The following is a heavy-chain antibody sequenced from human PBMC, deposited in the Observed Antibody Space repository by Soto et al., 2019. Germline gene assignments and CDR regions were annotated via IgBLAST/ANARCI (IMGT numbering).Heavy chain of an antibody. CDR3: ARDLEGYYCSGSYFGHDY. CDR2: IIPIFGTA. V-gene: IGHV1-69*01. J-gene: IGHJ4*02. Sequence: QVQLVQSGAEVKKPGSSVKVSCKASGGTFSSYAISCVRQAPGQGLEWMGGIIPIFGTANYAQKFQGRVTITVEESTRTAYMELRSLRAEDTAVYYCARDLEGYYCSGSYFGHDYWGQGSMVTVSS. D-gene: IGHD3-10*01. CDR1: GGTFSSYA.